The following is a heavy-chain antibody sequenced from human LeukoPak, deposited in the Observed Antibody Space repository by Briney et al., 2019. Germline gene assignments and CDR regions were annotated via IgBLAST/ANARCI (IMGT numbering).Heavy chain of an antibody. J-gene: IGHJ6*02. D-gene: IGHD2-2*01. CDR2: INPNSGGT. V-gene: IGHV1-2*02. CDR3: ARLDRGSISLIYGMDV. CDR1: GYTFTGYY. Sequence: GASVKVSCKASGYTFTGYYMHWVRQAPGQGLEWMGWINPNSGGTNYAQKFQGRVTMTRDTSISTAYMELSRLRSDDTAVYYCARLDRGSISLIYGMDVWGQGTTVTVSS.